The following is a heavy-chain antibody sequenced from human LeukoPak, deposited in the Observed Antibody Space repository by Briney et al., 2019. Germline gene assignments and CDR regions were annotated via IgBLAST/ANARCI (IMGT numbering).Heavy chain of an antibody. CDR2: ISYDGSNK. J-gene: IGHJ4*02. D-gene: IGHD6-6*01. Sequence: GGSLRLSCAASGFTFSSYAMHWVRQAPGKGLEWVAVISYDGSNKYYADSVKGRFTISRDNSKNTLYLQMNSLRAEDTAVYYCARGSSSALPFDYWGQGTLVTVSS. V-gene: IGHV3-30-3*01. CDR1: GFTFSSYA. CDR3: ARGSSSALPFDY.